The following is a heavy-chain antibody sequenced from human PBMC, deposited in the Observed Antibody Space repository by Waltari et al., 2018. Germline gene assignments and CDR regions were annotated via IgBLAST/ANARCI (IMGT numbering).Heavy chain of an antibody. J-gene: IGHJ6*03. CDR3: ATEVDYGANYYYMDV. V-gene: IGHV1-69-2*01. CDR2: VDPENGET. D-gene: IGHD4-17*01. Sequence: EVQLVQSGAEVKKPGATVKISCKASGYTFTDYYMHWVQQAPGKGLEWMGRVDPENGETIYEEKFQGRDTITADTTTDTAYMELSSLRSEDTAVYYCATEVDYGANYYYMDVWGKGTTVTVSS. CDR1: GYTFTDYY.